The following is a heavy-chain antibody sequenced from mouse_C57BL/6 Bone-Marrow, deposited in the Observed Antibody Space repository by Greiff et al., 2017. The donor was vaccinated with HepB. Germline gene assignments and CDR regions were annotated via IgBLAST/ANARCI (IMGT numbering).Heavy chain of an antibody. D-gene: IGHD2-3*01. V-gene: IGHV5-4*01. Sequence: EVQLVESGGGLVKPGGSLKLSCAASGFTFSSYAMSWVRQTPEKRLEWVATISDGGSYTYYPDNVKGRFTISSDNAKNNLYRQMSHLKSEDTAKYYCARDPDGPYYYAMDYWGQGTSVTVSS. CDR2: ISDGGSYT. J-gene: IGHJ4*01. CDR3: ARDPDGPYYYAMDY. CDR1: GFTFSSYA.